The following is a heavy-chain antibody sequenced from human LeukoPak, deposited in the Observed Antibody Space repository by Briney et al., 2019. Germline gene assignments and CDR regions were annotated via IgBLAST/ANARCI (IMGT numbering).Heavy chain of an antibody. J-gene: IGHJ3*02. CDR2: IYPGDSDT. V-gene: IGHV5-51*01. CDR1: GYIFTNYW. D-gene: IGHD6-19*01. Sequence: GESLKISCKASGYIFTNYWIGWVRQMPGKGLEWMGIIYPGDSDTGYSPSFQGQVTISFDKSISTAYLQWSSLKASDTAMYYCARTAIVVAGILLSGGGFDIWGQGTMVTVSS. CDR3: ARTAIVVAGILLSGGGFDI.